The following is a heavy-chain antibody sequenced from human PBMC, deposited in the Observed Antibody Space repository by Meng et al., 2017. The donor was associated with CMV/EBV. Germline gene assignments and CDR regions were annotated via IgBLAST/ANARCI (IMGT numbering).Heavy chain of an antibody. V-gene: IGHV1-69*04. D-gene: IGHD2-2*02. Sequence: LRCYTISWRGPTPEQRLEWMGRIIPILGIANYAQKFQGRVTITANKSTSTAYMELSSLRSEDTAVYYWARDIDIVVVPAAIVGLDPWGQGTLVTVSS. CDR1: LRCYT. J-gene: IGHJ5*02. CDR3: ARDIDIVVVPAAIVGLDP. CDR2: IIPILGIA.